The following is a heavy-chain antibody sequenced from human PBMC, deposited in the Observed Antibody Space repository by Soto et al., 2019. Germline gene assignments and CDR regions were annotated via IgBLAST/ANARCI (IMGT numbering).Heavy chain of an antibody. J-gene: IGHJ3*02. CDR3: ARSSVYRVAPTVGAFDI. CDR1: GFTVSSNY. CDR2: IYSGGST. D-gene: IGHD5-12*01. Sequence: EVQLVETGGGLIQPGGSLRLSCAASGFTVSSNYMSWVRQAPGKGLEWVSVIYSGGSTYYADSVKGRFTISRDNSKNTLYLQMNSLRAEDTGVYYCARSSVYRVAPTVGAFDIWGQGTMVTVSS. V-gene: IGHV3-53*02.